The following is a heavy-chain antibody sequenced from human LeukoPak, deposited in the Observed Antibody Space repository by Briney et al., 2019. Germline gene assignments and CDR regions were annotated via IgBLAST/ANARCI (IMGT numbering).Heavy chain of an antibody. J-gene: IGHJ4*02. CDR1: GFTFSAFA. CDR3: AKDRGIAAAGYRLY. D-gene: IGHD6-13*01. V-gene: IGHV3-23*01. CDR2: IFSGGGEI. Sequence: GGSLRLSCAASGFTFSAFAMIWVRQPPGKGLEWVSSIFSGGGEIHYADSVRGRFTISRDNSKNTLYLQMNSLRAEDTAVYYCAKDRGIAAAGYRLYWGQGTLVTVSS.